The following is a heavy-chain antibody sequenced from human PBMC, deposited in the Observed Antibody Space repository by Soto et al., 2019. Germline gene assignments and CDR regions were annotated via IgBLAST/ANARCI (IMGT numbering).Heavy chain of an antibody. CDR3: AKGSDDYVWGSYGWYYFDY. Sequence: GGSLRLSCAASGFTFSSYAMSWVRQAPGKGLEWVSAISGSGGSTYYADSVKGRFTISRDNSKNTLYLQMNSLRAEDTAVYYCAKGSDDYVWGSYGWYYFDYWGQGTLVTVSS. D-gene: IGHD3-16*01. J-gene: IGHJ4*02. CDR2: ISGSGGST. V-gene: IGHV3-23*01. CDR1: GFTFSSYA.